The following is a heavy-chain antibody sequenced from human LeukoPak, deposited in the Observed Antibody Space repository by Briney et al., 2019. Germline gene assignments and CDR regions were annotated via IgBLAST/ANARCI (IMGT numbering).Heavy chain of an antibody. Sequence: SVKVSRKASGGTFSSYAISWVRQAPGQGLEWMGRIIPILGIANYAQKFQGRVTITADKSTSTAYMELSSLRSEDTAVYYCAREELRIAAAGLDYWGQGTLVTVSS. CDR1: GGTFSSYA. V-gene: IGHV1-69*04. CDR3: AREELRIAAAGLDY. D-gene: IGHD6-13*01. CDR2: IIPILGIA. J-gene: IGHJ4*02.